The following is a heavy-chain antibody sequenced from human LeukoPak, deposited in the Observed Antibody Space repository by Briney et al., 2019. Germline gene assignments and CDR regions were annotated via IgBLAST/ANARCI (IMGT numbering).Heavy chain of an antibody. CDR3: ARDGRGLGFYYYYMDV. J-gene: IGHJ6*03. CDR2: INPNSGGT. CDR1: GYTFTGYY. Sequence: ASVKVSCKASGYTFTGYYMHWVRQAPGQGVEWMGWINPNSGGTNYAQKFQGRVTMTRDTSISTAYMELSRLRSDDTAVHYCARDGRGLGFYYYYMDVWGKGTTVTVSS. V-gene: IGHV1-2*02.